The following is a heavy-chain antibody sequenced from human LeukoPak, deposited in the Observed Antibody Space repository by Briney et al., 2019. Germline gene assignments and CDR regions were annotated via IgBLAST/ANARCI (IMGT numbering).Heavy chain of an antibody. CDR2: INSDGSST. V-gene: IGHV3-74*01. J-gene: IGHJ1*01. Sequence: GGSLRLSCVASGFAVGNYWMNWVRQAPGKGLVWVSRINSDGSSTSYADSVKGRFTISRDNAKNTLYLQMNSLRAEDTAVYYCARPAVAGPLFQHWGQGTLVTVSS. D-gene: IGHD6-19*01. CDR1: GFAVGNYW. CDR3: ARPAVAGPLFQH.